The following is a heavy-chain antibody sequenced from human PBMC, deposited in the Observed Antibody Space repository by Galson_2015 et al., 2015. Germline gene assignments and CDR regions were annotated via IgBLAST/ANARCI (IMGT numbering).Heavy chain of an antibody. J-gene: IGHJ6*03. CDR3: AKTTVEAGSSWCMDA. Sequence: SLRLSCAASAFAFSIYGMNWIRQAPGKGLEWVSYITSTGDTTYYADSVKGRFTVSRDNAKNSLFLQMNSLRAEDTALYYCAKTTVEAGSSWCMDAWGKGTTVTVSS. V-gene: IGHV3-48*03. CDR2: ITSTGDTT. D-gene: IGHD4-23*01. CDR1: AFAFSIYG.